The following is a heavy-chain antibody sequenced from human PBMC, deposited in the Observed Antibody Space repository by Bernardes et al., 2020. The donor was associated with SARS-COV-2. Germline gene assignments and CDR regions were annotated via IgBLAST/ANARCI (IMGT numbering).Heavy chain of an antibody. D-gene: IGHD3-22*01. CDR3: ARARAGHDSSGYYYYYGMDV. J-gene: IGHJ6*02. Sequence: SEPLSLTCAVSGGSISSGGYSWSWIRQPPGKGLEWIGYIYHSGSTYYNPSLKSRVTISVDRSKNQFSLKLSSVTAADTAVYYCARARAGHDSSGYYYYYGMDVWGQGTTVTVSS. CDR1: GGSISSGGYS. CDR2: IYHSGST. V-gene: IGHV4-30-2*01.